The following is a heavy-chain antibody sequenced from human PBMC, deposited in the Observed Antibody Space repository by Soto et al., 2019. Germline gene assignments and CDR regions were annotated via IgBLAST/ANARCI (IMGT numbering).Heavy chain of an antibody. V-gene: IGHV3-30*18. D-gene: IGHD5-12*01. Sequence: GGSLRLSCAASGFTFSSYGMHWVRQAPGKGLEWVAVISYDGSNKYYADSVKGRFTISRDNSKNTLYLQMNSLRAEDTAVYYCAKERSDGYLYYYYGMDVWGQGTTVTVSS. CDR2: ISYDGSNK. J-gene: IGHJ6*02. CDR1: GFTFSSYG. CDR3: AKERSDGYLYYYYGMDV.